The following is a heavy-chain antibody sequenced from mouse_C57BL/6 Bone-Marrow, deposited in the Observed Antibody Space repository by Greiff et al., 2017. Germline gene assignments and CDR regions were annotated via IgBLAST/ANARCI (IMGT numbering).Heavy chain of an antibody. V-gene: IGHV14-4*01. CDR1: GFNIKDDY. Sequence: DVKLVESGAELVRPGASVKLSCTASGFNIKDDYMHWVKQRPEQGLEWIGWIDPENGDTDYDSKFQGKATITVDKSSNTAYLQISSLTSEDTAVYYCTTTTTDGATEGIAYWGQGTLVTVSA. D-gene: IGHD1-1*01. J-gene: IGHJ3*01. CDR3: TTTTTDGATEGIAY. CDR2: IDPENGDT.